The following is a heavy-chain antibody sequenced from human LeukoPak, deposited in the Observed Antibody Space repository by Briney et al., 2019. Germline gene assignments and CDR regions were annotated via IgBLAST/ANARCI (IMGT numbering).Heavy chain of an antibody. CDR1: GGSFSGYY. J-gene: IGHJ4*02. V-gene: IGHV4-34*01. CDR2: INHSGST. CDR3: ARESDDYGDYGFDY. D-gene: IGHD4-17*01. Sequence: SETLSLTCAVYGGSFSGYYWSWIRQPPGKGLEWIGEINHSGSTNYNPSLKSRATISVDTSKNQFSLKLSSVTAADTAVYYCARESDDYGDYGFDYWGQGTLVTVSS.